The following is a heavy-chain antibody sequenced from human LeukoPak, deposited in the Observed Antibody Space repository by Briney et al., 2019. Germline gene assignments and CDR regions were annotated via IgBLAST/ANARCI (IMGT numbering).Heavy chain of an antibody. V-gene: IGHV3-66*01. CDR2: IYSGGST. J-gene: IGHJ3*02. CDR3: ARFWVWAFDI. CDR1: GFTVSSNY. Sequence: AGGSLRLSCAASGFTVSSNYMSWVRQAPGKGLEWVSVIYSGGSTYYADSVKGRFTISRDNSKNTLYLQMNSLRAEDTAVYYCARFWVWAFDIWGQGTMVTVPS. D-gene: IGHD3-16*01.